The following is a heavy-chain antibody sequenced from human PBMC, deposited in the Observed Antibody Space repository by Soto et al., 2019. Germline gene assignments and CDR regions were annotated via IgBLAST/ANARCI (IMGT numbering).Heavy chain of an antibody. V-gene: IGHV3-74*01. CDR1: AFAVTSHW. Sequence: PGGALRLSCAAPAFAVTSHWMHWVGQAPGRGLVWLSRLSDDMSNTGYADSVRGRFTISRDNAKNTLYLQMESLRAEDTAVYYCARGIGYSAQDYWGQGTLVTVSS. CDR2: LSDDMSNT. D-gene: IGHD5-18*01. CDR3: ARGIGYSAQDY. J-gene: IGHJ4*02.